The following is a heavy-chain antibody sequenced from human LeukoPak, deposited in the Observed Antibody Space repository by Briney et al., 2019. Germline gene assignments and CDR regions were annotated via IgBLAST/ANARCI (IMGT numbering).Heavy chain of an antibody. J-gene: IGHJ3*02. CDR3: ARGHSSGNSYDAFDM. CDR2: IKTDAITT. V-gene: IGHV3-74*01. CDR1: GFTVSSNY. Sequence: PGGSLRLSCAASGFTVSSNYMTWVRQAPGKGLEWVSLIKTDAITTIYADSVKGRFTVSRDHAKNTMDLQLNSLRAEDTAVYFCARGHSSGNSYDAFDMWGLGTKVTVSS. D-gene: IGHD3-22*01.